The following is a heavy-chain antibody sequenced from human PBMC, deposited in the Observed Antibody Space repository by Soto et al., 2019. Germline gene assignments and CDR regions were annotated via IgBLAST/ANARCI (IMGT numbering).Heavy chain of an antibody. V-gene: IGHV1-18*01. D-gene: IGHD6-13*01. CDR2: ISAYNGNT. CDR3: ARDGDPSSRPSNYYYYMDV. Sequence: ASVKVSCKASGYTFTSYGISWVRQAPGQGLEWMGWISAYNGNTNYAQKLQGRVTMTTDTSTSTAYMELRSLRSDDTAVYYCARDGDPSSRPSNYYYYMDVWGKGTTVTVSS. J-gene: IGHJ6*03. CDR1: GYTFTSYG.